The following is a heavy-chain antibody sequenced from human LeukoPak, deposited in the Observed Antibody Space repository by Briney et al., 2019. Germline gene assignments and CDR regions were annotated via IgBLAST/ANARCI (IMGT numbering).Heavy chain of an antibody. D-gene: IGHD2-8*01. Sequence: GGSLRLSSAASGFSFSSYAMSWVRQAPGKGLEWVSSISSSSSYIYYADSVKGRFTISRDNAKNSLYLQMNSLRAEDTAVYYCARGLMVYAYYFDYWGQGTLVTVSS. CDR3: ARGLMVYAYYFDY. CDR2: ISSSSSYI. J-gene: IGHJ4*02. V-gene: IGHV3-21*04. CDR1: GFSFSSYA.